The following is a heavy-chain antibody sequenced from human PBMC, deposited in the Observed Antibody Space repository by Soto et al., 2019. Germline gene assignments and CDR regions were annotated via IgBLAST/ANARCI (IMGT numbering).Heavy chain of an antibody. V-gene: IGHV3-21*01. CDR3: ARDGSQQLVLDY. D-gene: IGHD6-6*01. CDR1: GFTFSSYS. J-gene: IGHJ4*02. CDR2: ISSSRSYI. Sequence: GGSLRLSCAASGFTFSSYSMNWVRQAPGKGLEWVSSISSSRSYIYYADSVKGRFTISRDNAKNSLYLQKNSLRAEDTAVYYCARDGSQQLVLDYWGQGTPVTVSS.